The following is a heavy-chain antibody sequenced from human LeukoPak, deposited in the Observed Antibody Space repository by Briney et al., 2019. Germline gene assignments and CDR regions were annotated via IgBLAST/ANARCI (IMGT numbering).Heavy chain of an antibody. CDR1: GYIFTGYY. Sequence: GASVKVSCKASGYIFTGYYMHWVRQAPGQGLEWVGWIYPNSGGTRYAQKFQGRVTMTRDTSISTAYMELSGLTSDDTAVFYCARDLATTSTWEFGYWGQGTLVSVSS. CDR3: ARDLATTSTWEFGY. V-gene: IGHV1-2*02. J-gene: IGHJ4*02. CDR2: IYPNSGGT. D-gene: IGHD1-26*01.